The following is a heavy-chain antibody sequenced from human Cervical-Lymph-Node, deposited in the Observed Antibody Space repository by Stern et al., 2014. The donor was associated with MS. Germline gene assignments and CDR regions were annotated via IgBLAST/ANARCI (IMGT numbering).Heavy chain of an antibody. Sequence: QVQLQESGPGLVKPSETLSLTCVVSGDSISSYTHYWAWIRQPPGKGLEWIGSVYYSGATYYNPSLKSPVTISVDTSKNHFSLGLTSVTAADTAVYYCAKHACTGAACPFDLWGQGTLVTVSS. J-gene: IGHJ4*02. CDR3: AKHACTGAACPFDL. D-gene: IGHD2-8*02. CDR1: GDSISSYTHY. CDR2: VYYSGAT. V-gene: IGHV4-39*01.